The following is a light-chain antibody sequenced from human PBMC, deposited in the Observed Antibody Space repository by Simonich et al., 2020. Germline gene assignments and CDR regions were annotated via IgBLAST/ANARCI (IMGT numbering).Light chain of an antibody. CDR1: SGSIASNY. CDR3: QSYDSSNSWV. Sequence: NFMLTQPHSVSESPGKTVTISCTRSSGSIASNYVQWYQQRPGSAPTTLIYGDNQRPSGVPDRFSGSIDSSSNSASLTISGLKTEDEADYYCQSYDSSNSWVFGGGTKLTVL. J-gene: IGLJ3*02. CDR2: GDN. V-gene: IGLV6-57*03.